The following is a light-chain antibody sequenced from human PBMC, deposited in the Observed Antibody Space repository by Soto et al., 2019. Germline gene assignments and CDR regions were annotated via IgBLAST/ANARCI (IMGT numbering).Light chain of an antibody. V-gene: IGLV1-40*01. CDR2: GNS. CDR3: QSYDSSLIGSGVV. CDR1: SSNIGAGYD. Sequence: QTVVTQPPSVSGAPGQRVTISCTGSSSNIGAGYDVHWYQQLPGTAPKLLIYGNSNRPSGVPDRFSGSKSGTSASLAITGLQAEDEGDYYCQSYDSSLIGSGVVFGGGTKLTVL. J-gene: IGLJ2*01.